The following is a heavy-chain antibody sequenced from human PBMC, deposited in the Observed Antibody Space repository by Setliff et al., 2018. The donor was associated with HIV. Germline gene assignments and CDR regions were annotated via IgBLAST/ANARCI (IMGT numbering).Heavy chain of an antibody. Sequence: SVKVSCKASGGTFSSYAISWVRQAPGQGLEWMGRIIPIFGTANYAQKFQGRVTITADKSTSTAYMELSSLRSEDTAVYYCARSPDPYSGTTDYWGQGTLVTVSS. CDR1: GGTFSSYA. J-gene: IGHJ4*02. CDR2: IIPIFGTA. D-gene: IGHD1-26*01. V-gene: IGHV1-69*06. CDR3: ARSPDPYSGTTDY.